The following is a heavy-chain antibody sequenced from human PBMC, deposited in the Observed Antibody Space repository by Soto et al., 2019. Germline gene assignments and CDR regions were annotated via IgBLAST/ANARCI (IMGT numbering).Heavy chain of an antibody. CDR2: ISGSGGST. J-gene: IGHJ4*01. D-gene: IGHD3-22*01. CDR1: GFTFSSYA. CDR3: AEWDDSGGPRGAPFDY. Sequence: GGSLRLSCAASGFTFSSYAMSWVRQAPGKGLEWVSAISGSGGSTYYADSVKGRFTISRDNSKNTLYFQMNSLRAEDTAIYYCAEWDDSGGPRGAPFDYWGPGTLVTVSS. V-gene: IGHV3-23*01.